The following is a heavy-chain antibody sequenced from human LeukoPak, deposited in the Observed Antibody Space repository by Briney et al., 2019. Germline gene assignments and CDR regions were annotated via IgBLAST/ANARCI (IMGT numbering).Heavy chain of an antibody. J-gene: IGHJ4*02. V-gene: IGHV4-59*01. CDR2: IYYSGTT. D-gene: IGHD3-22*01. Sequence: PSETLSLTCTVSGGSISSYYWSWIRQPPGKGLEWIGYIYYSGTTNYNPSLKSRVTISVDTSKNQFSLKLGSVTAADTAVYYCARRSDYYDSSGYYRGHYFDYWGQGTLVTVSS. CDR1: GGSISSYY. CDR3: ARRSDYYDSSGYYRGHYFDY.